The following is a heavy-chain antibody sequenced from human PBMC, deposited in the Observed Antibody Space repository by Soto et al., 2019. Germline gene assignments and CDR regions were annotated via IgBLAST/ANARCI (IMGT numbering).Heavy chain of an antibody. D-gene: IGHD2-15*01. Sequence: SGPTLVNPTQTLTLTCTFSGFSLSTSGMCVSWIRQPPGKALEWLARIDWDDDKYYSTSLKTRLTISKDTSKNQVVLTMTNMDPVDTATYYCARTTQYCSGGSCYYAFDIWGQGTMVTVSS. J-gene: IGHJ3*02. V-gene: IGHV2-70*11. CDR1: GFSLSTSGMC. CDR3: ARTTQYCSGGSCYYAFDI. CDR2: IDWDDDK.